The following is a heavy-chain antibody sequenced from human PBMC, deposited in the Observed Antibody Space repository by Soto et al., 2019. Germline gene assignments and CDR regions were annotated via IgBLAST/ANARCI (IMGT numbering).Heavy chain of an antibody. Sequence: SETLSLTCTVSGGSISSDDYYWSWIRQPPGKGLEWIGYIYYSGSTYYNPSLKSRVTISVDTSKNQFSLKLSSVTAADTAVYYCAGEKYDSSGRNWFDPWGQGTLVTVS. V-gene: IGHV4-30-4*01. J-gene: IGHJ5*02. CDR3: AGEKYDSSGRNWFDP. CDR1: GGSISSDDYY. D-gene: IGHD3-22*01. CDR2: IYYSGST.